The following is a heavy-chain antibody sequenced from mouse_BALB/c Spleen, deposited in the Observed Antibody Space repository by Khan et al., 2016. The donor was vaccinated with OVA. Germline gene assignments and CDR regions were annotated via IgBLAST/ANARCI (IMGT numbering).Heavy chain of an antibody. CDR3: TRDRIDY. Sequence: VQLQESGAELAKPGASVKMSCKASGYTFTTYWMHWVKQRPGQGLEWIGYINPTSGYTDYNDKFKDRATLSAAKSSSTAYMQLNSLTSEDSAVYYCTRDRIDYWGQGTTRTGSS. CDR2: INPTSGYT. J-gene: IGHJ2*01. CDR1: GYTFTTYW. V-gene: IGHV1-7*01.